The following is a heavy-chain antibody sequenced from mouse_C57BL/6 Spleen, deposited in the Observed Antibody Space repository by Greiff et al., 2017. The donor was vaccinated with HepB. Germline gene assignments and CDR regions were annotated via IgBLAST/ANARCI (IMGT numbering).Heavy chain of an antibody. V-gene: IGHV1-26*01. CDR2: INPNNGGT. CDR1: GYTFTDYY. D-gene: IGHD2-4*01. Sequence: EVQLQQSGPELVKPGASVKISCKASGYTFTDYYMNWVKQSHGKSLEWIGDINPNNGGTSYNQKFKGKATLTVDKSSSTAYMELRSLTSEDSAVYYGAGYDYDGGFDYWGQGTTLTVSS. J-gene: IGHJ2*01. CDR3: AGYDYDGGFDY.